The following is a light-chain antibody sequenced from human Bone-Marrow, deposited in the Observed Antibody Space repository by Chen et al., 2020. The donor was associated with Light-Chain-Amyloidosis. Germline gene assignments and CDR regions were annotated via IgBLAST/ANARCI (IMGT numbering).Light chain of an antibody. CDR1: QDISNF. J-gene: IGKJ2*01. V-gene: IGKV1-16*02. CDR3: QQYRSFPYT. CDR2: TAS. Sequence: DIQMTQSPSSLSASVGDRVTITCRASQDISNFLAWFQQKPGKAPKSLIYTASNLQSGVPSKFSGSGSGTDFTLTISSLQPEDFATYYCQQYRSFPYTFGQGTKLEI.